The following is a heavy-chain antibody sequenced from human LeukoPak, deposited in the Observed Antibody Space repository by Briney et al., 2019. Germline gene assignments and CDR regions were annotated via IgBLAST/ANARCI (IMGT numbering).Heavy chain of an antibody. V-gene: IGHV3-64*01. D-gene: IGHD5-24*01. Sequence: PGGSLRLSCAASGFTFSTYDMHWVRQAPGKGLEFVSAISSNGGTTYYANSVKGRFTISRSNSRNTLYLQMGSLRAEDTAVYYCARGSPVEMATADAFDIWGQGTMVTVSS. CDR3: ARGSPVEMATADAFDI. CDR2: ISSNGGTT. J-gene: IGHJ3*02. CDR1: GFTFSTYD.